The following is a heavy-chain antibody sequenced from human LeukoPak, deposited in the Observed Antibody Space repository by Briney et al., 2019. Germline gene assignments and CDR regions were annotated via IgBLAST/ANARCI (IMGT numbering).Heavy chain of an antibody. CDR1: GFTIINYV. CDR3: ANVTCGDGFEN. Sequence: PGGSLRGPRAASGFTIINYVMNWVRQAPGEGLEWISYISSSGRTIYYADSVKGRFTISRDNAKNSLSLQMNSLRVEDTAVYDCANVTCGDGFENWGDGALVTVSS. J-gene: IGHJ4*03. V-gene: IGHV3-48*03. CDR2: ISSSGRTI. D-gene: IGHD3-10*02.